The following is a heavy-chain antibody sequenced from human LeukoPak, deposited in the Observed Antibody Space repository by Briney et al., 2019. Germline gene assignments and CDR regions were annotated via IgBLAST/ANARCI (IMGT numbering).Heavy chain of an antibody. V-gene: IGHV4-4*07. CDR3: ARDHRVRGVMASYSYFGMDV. D-gene: IGHD3-10*01. J-gene: IGHJ6*02. CDR2: IYSTGST. CDR1: GGSISGYF. Sequence: SETLSLTCTVSGGSISGYFWGWIRQSAGKGLEWIGRIYSTGSTNYNPSLKSRVTMSVDTSKNQFSLNLRSVTAADTAVYYCARDHRVRGVMASYSYFGMDVWGQGTTVTVSS.